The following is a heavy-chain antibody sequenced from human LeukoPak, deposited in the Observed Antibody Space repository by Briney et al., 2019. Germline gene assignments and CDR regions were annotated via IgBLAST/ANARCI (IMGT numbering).Heavy chain of an antibody. CDR3: ASLKNYYDSSGYLVTDAFDI. J-gene: IGHJ3*02. Sequence: ASVKVSCKASGYTFTGYYMHWVRQAPGQGLEWMGWISGYNGNTNYAQKLQGRVTMTTDTSTSTAYMELRSLKSDDTAVYYCASLKNYYDSSGYLVTDAFDIWGQGTMITVSS. CDR2: ISGYNGNT. CDR1: GYTFTGYY. V-gene: IGHV1-18*04. D-gene: IGHD3-22*01.